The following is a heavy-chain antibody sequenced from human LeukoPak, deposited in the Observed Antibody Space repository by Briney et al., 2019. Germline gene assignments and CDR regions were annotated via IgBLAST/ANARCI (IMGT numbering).Heavy chain of an antibody. CDR2: INHSGST. CDR3: ARGALVYYGSGSYFPSTYYYYGMDV. CDR1: GGSFSGYY. J-gene: IGHJ6*02. V-gene: IGHV4-34*01. D-gene: IGHD3-10*01. Sequence: SETLSLTCAVYGGSFSGYYWSWIRQPPGKGLEWIGEINHSGSTNYNPSLKSRVTISVDTSKNQFSLKLSSVTAADTAVYYCARGALVYYGSGSYFPSTYYYYGMDVWGQGTTVTVSS.